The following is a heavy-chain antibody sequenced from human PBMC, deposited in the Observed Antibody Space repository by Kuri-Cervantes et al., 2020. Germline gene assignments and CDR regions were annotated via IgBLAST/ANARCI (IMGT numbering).Heavy chain of an antibody. D-gene: IGHD1/OR15-1a*01. CDR2: ISWNSGSI. J-gene: IGHJ4*02. CDR3: ARTPVDLTSPFFDY. V-gene: IGHV3-23*01. Sequence: GGSLRLSCAASGFSFSSYGMSWVRQAPGKGLEWVSGISWNSGSIGYADSAKGRFTISRDNSKNTLYLQMNSLRPEDTAVYYCARTPVDLTSPFFDYWGQGTLVTVSS. CDR1: GFSFSSYG.